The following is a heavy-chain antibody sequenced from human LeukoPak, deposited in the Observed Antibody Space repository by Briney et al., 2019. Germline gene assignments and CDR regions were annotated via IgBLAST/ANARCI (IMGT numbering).Heavy chain of an antibody. CDR1: GFTFSSYE. J-gene: IGHJ4*02. CDR3: AKSTGSTPTHTLDY. Sequence: GGSLRLSCAASGFTFSSYEMNWVRQAPGKGLEWVSYISSSGSTIYYADSVKGRFTISRDNAKNKLYLQMNSLRTEDTAVDYCAKSTGSTPTHTLDYRGQGTLVTVYS. V-gene: IGHV3-48*03. CDR2: ISSSGSTI. D-gene: IGHD2-21*01.